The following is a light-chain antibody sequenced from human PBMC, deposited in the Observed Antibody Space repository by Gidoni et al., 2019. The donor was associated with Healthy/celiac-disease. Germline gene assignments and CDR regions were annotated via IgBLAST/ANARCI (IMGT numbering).Light chain of an antibody. CDR1: QDIRNY. CDR3: QQYDNLPYT. CDR2: DAS. J-gene: IGKJ2*01. V-gene: IGKV1-33*01. Sequence: DIPMTQSPSSLSASVGDRVTITCQASQDIRNYLNWYQQKPGKAPKLLIYDASNLETGVPSRFSGRGSGTDFTFTISSLQPEDIATYDCQQYDNLPYTFGQGTKLEIK.